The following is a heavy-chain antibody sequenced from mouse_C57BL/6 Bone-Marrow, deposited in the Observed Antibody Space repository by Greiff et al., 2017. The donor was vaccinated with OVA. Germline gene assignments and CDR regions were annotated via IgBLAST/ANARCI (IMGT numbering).Heavy chain of an antibody. V-gene: IGHV1-80*01. J-gene: IGHJ3*01. D-gene: IGHD3-1*01. CDR3: ARSGHFAY. CDR1: GYAFSSYW. CDR2: IYPGDGDT. Sequence: VQLQQSGAELVKPGASVKISCKASGYAFSSYWMNWVQQRPGKGLEWIGQIYPGDGDTNYNGKFKGKATLTADKSSSTAYMQLSSLTSEDSAVYFCARSGHFAYWGQGTLVTVSA.